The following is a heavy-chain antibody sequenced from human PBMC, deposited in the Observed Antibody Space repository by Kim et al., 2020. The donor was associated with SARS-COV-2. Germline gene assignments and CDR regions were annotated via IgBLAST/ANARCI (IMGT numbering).Heavy chain of an antibody. CDR3: ARGYSSGILPFDF. V-gene: IGHV3-21*01. Sequence: GGSLRLSCAASGFTFSSYSMNWVRQAPGKGLEWVSSISSSSSYIYYADSVKGRFTVSRDSAKNSLYLQMNSLRAEDTAVYYCARGYSSGILPFDFWGQGTLVTVSS. J-gene: IGHJ4*02. D-gene: IGHD6-19*01. CDR1: GFTFSSYS. CDR2: ISSSSSYI.